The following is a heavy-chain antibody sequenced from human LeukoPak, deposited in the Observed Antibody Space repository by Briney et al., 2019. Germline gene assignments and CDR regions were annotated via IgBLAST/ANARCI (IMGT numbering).Heavy chain of an antibody. CDR1: GGSISNYY. D-gene: IGHD1-26*01. Sequence: SETLSLTCTVSGGSISNYYWSWIRQPPGKGLEWIGYIYNSGSTNYNPSLKSGVTISVDTSKNQFSLKLSSVTAADTAVYFCARRVGATAFDYWGQGTLVTVSS. CDR2: IYNSGST. CDR3: ARRVGATAFDY. V-gene: IGHV4-59*08. J-gene: IGHJ4*02.